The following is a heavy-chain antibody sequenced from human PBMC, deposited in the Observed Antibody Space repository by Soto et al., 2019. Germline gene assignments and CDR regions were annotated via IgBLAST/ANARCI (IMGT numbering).Heavy chain of an antibody. D-gene: IGHD2-8*01. V-gene: IGHV1-3*01. CDR3: ARAQCYHLGSVSTCMVFDY. CDR1: GYTFTSYA. Sequence: GASVKVSCKASGYTFTSYAMHWVRQAPGQRLEWMGWINAGNGNTKYSQKFQGRVTITRDTSASTAYMELSSLRSEDTAVYYCARAQCYHLGSVSTCMVFDYWGPGALVTVSS. J-gene: IGHJ4*02. CDR2: INAGNGNT.